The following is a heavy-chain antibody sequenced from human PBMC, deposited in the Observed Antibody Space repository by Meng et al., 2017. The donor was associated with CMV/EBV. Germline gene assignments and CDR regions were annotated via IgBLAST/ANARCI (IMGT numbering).Heavy chain of an antibody. CDR1: GFTFSSYG. J-gene: IGHJ6*02. D-gene: IGHD3-10*01. CDR3: AKEYYYGSGSDAIYYYGMDV. Sequence: GESLKISCAASGFTFSSYGMHWVRQAPGKGLEWVAFIRYDGSNKYYADSVKGRLTISRDNSKNTLYLQMNSLRAEDTAVYYCAKEYYYGSGSDAIYYYGMDVWGQGTTVTVSS. V-gene: IGHV3-30*02. CDR2: IRYDGSNK.